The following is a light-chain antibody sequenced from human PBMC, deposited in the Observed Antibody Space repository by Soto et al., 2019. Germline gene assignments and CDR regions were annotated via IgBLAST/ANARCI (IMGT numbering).Light chain of an antibody. Sequence: EILMTQSPATLSVSPGERATLSCRASQSISNNLAWYQQKPGQAPRLLIYDASNRATGIPARFSGSGSGTDFTLTISSLEPEDFVLYYCQHFRAFGQGTRLEIK. CDR1: QSISNN. CDR3: QHFRA. V-gene: IGKV3D-11*03. CDR2: DAS. J-gene: IGKJ5*01.